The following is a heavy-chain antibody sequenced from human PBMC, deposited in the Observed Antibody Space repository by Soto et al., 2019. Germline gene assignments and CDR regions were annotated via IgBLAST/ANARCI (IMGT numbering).Heavy chain of an antibody. CDR3: ARDDAFDNENGFDM. Sequence: GSLRLSCAFSGFTVSNNYMSWVRQAPGKGLEGVSVIYSGGYTAYGDSLEGRFFISRDNSKDILYLQMNSLRVEDTAVYYCARDDAFDNENGFDMWGQGTMVTVSS. D-gene: IGHD3-3*02. V-gene: IGHV3-53*01. CDR2: IYSGGYT. CDR1: GFTVSNNY. J-gene: IGHJ3*02.